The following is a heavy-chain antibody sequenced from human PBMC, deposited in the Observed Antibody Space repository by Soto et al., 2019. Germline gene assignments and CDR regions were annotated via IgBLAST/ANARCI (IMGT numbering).Heavy chain of an antibody. Sequence: QVQLVESGGGVVQPGTSLRLSCVTSGFSLSSYGMHWVRQAPGKGLEWVAAISYRGDYQYYGDSVRGRFAITRDNSKSKVYLQLNSLRVEDTAVYYCEKERGHIAVAAFTGGGDFQVWGQGTMVTVSS. CDR1: GFSLSSYG. V-gene: IGHV3-30*18. CDR3: EKERGHIAVAAFTGGGDFQV. D-gene: IGHD6-19*01. CDR2: ISYRGDYQ. J-gene: IGHJ3*01.